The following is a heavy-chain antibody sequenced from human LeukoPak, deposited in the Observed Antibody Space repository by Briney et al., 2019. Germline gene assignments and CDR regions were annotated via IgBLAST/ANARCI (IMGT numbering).Heavy chain of an antibody. V-gene: IGHV1-2*06. CDR3: ARDPSGYYDSRGYLHDGTSDY. Sequence: GSSVKVSCKASGDTFTGYYMHWVRQAPGQGLEWMGRINPNSGGTNYAQKFQGRVTMTRDTSISTAYMELSRLRSDDTAVYYCARDPSGYYDSRGYLHDGTSDYCGQGTLVTVSS. J-gene: IGHJ4*02. CDR2: INPNSGGT. D-gene: IGHD3-22*01. CDR1: GDTFTGYY.